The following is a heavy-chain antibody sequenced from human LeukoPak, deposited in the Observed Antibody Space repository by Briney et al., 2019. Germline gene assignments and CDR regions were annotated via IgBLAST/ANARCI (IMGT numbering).Heavy chain of an antibody. CDR3: ARARSAAGNFDY. D-gene: IGHD6-13*01. Sequence: SQTLSLTCTVSGGSISSGAYYWSWIRQHPGKGLEWIGYIYYSGSTYYNPSLKSRVTISADTSKNQFSLKLSSVTAADTAVYYCARARSAAGNFDYWGQGTLVTVSS. V-gene: IGHV4-31*03. J-gene: IGHJ4*02. CDR1: GGSISSGAYY. CDR2: IYYSGST.